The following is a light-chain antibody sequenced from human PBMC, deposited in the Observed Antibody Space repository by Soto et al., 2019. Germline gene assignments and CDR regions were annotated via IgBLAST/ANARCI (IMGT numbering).Light chain of an antibody. Sequence: DIQMTQSPSTLSGSVGDRVTITCRASQTISSWLAWYQRKPGKAPKLLIYKASTLKSGVPSSFSGSGSGTEFTLTISSLQPDDFATYYCQHYNSYSEAFGQGTKVDIK. V-gene: IGKV1-5*03. J-gene: IGKJ1*01. CDR2: KAS. CDR1: QTISSW. CDR3: QHYNSYSEA.